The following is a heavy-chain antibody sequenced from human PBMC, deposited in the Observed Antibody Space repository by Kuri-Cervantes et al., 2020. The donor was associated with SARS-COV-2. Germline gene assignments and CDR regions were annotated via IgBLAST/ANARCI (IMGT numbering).Heavy chain of an antibody. V-gene: IGHV4-34*01. D-gene: IGHD7-27*01. Sequence: SQTLSLTCAVYGGSFSGYYWSCIRQPPGKGLEWIGEINHSGSTNYNPSLKSRVTISVDTSKNQSSLKLSSVTAAVTAVYYCARVAGDPYYFDYWGQGTLVTVSS. CDR3: ARVAGDPYYFDY. CDR2: INHSGST. CDR1: GGSFSGYY. J-gene: IGHJ4*02.